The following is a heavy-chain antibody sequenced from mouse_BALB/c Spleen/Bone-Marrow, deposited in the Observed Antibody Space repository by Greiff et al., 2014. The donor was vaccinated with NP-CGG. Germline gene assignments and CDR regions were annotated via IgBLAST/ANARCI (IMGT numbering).Heavy chain of an antibody. Sequence: VKLVESGAELMEPGASVKISCKATGYTFSHYWIEWVKQRPGHGLEWIGEILPGTGSTKYNEKFKGKATITADTSSSTAYMQLSSLTSEDSAVYYCTRSLRRYFDYWGQGTTLTVSS. CDR3: TRSLRRYFDY. V-gene: IGHV1-9*01. J-gene: IGHJ2*01. CDR1: GYTFSHYW. CDR2: ILPGTGST. D-gene: IGHD1-2*01.